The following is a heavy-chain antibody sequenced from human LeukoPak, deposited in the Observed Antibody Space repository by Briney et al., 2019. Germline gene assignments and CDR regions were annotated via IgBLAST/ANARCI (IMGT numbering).Heavy chain of an antibody. J-gene: IGHJ4*02. D-gene: IGHD2/OR15-2a*01. V-gene: IGHV3-64D*06. CDR3: VTLSMD. Sequence: GGSPRLSCVASGFPFSSYWMTWVRQAPGKGLEYVSAISSNGGSTYYADSVKGRFTISRDNSKNTLYLQMSSLRAEDTAVYYCVTLSMDWGQGTLVTVSS. CDR1: GFPFSSYW. CDR2: ISSNGGST.